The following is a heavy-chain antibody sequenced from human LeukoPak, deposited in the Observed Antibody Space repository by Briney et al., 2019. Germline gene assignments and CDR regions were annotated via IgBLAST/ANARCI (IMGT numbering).Heavy chain of an antibody. CDR2: IIPIFGTT. Sequence: SVKVSCKASGGTFSSYAIDWVRQAPGQGLEWMGGIIPIFGTTNYAQKFQGRVTITADESTSTAYMELSSLRSEDTAVYYCASANYYDSSGYSPAFDYWGQGTLVTVSS. J-gene: IGHJ4*02. CDR1: GGTFSSYA. D-gene: IGHD3-22*01. CDR3: ASANYYDSSGYSPAFDY. V-gene: IGHV1-69*13.